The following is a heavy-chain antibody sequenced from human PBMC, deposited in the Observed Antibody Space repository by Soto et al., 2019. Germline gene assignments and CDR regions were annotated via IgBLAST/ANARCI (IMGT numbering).Heavy chain of an antibody. CDR1: GDSMGSSGSY. CDR3: ARDLHRTYYYDS. J-gene: IGHJ4*02. D-gene: IGHD2-21*01. Sequence: PSETLSLTCTVSGDSMGSSGSYWSWIRQPPGRGLEWIATVSYSGNSYYNPSLKSRVTIFADTSQNQFSLRLTSVTAADTAVYFCARDLHRTYYYDSWGQGTLVTVSS. V-gene: IGHV4-39*02. CDR2: VSYSGNS.